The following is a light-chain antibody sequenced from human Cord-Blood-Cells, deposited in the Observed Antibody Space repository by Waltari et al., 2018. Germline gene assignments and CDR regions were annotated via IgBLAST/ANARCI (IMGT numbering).Light chain of an antibody. Sequence: IQMTPSPSSLSASVADRVTITCRASQSISSYLYWYQQKPGQAPKRLIYAESSLQSGVPSRFSGSGYGTDFTLTISSAEPEDFATYYCQQSYSTPWTFGQGTKVEIK. CDR3: QQSYSTPWT. CDR1: QSISSY. V-gene: IGKV1-39*01. J-gene: IGKJ1*01. CDR2: AES.